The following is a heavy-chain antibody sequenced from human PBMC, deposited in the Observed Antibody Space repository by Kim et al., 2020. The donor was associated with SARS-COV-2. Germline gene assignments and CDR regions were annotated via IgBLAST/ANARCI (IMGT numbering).Heavy chain of an antibody. CDR1: GGSFSGYY. CDR2: INHSGST. J-gene: IGHJ4*02. V-gene: IGHV4-34*01. Sequence: SETLSLTCAVYGGSFSGYYWSWIRQPPGKGLEWIGEINHSGSTNYNPSLKSRVTISVDTSKNQFSLKLSSVTAADTAVYYCARGFNDYGDYGGPYYFDYWGQGTLVTVSS. D-gene: IGHD4-17*01. CDR3: ARGFNDYGDYGGPYYFDY.